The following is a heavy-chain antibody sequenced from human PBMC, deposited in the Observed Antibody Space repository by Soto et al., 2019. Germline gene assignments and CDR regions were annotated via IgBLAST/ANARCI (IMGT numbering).Heavy chain of an antibody. Sequence: EASVKVSCTASGGTFSSYAISWVRQAPGQGLEWMGGIIPIFGTANYAQKFQGRVTITADESTSTAHMELSSLRSEETAVYYCAAGYYDRSGYYPRGHYFDYWGQGTLVTFSA. D-gene: IGHD3-22*01. CDR3: AAGYYDRSGYYPRGHYFDY. J-gene: IGHJ4*02. V-gene: IGHV1-69*13. CDR2: IIPIFGTA. CDR1: GGTFSSYA.